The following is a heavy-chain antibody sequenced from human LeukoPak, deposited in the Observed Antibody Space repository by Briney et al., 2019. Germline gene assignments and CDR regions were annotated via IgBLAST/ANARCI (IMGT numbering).Heavy chain of an antibody. CDR2: INWNGGST. CDR3: ARVGIAVAGSVDY. Sequence: GSLRLSCAASGFTFDDYGMSWVRQAPGKGLEWGSGINWNGGSTGYADSVKGRFTISRDNAKNYLYLQMNSLRAEDTALYYCARVGIAVAGSVDYWGQGTLVTVSS. CDR1: GFTFDDYG. V-gene: IGHV3-20*04. J-gene: IGHJ4*02. D-gene: IGHD6-19*01.